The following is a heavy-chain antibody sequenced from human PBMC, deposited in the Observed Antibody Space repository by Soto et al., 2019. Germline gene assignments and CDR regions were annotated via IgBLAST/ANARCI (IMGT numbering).Heavy chain of an antibody. V-gene: IGHV1-2*02. CDR1: GYTFTGYY. J-gene: IGHJ5*02. CDR2: INPNSGGT. CDR3: ARVPPRPNWFGP. Sequence: ASVKVSCKASGYTFTGYYIHWVRQAPGLGLEWMGWINPNSGGTNYAQKFQGRVTMTRDTSISTAYIELRRLRSDDTATYFCARVPPRPNWFGPWGQGTQVTSPQ.